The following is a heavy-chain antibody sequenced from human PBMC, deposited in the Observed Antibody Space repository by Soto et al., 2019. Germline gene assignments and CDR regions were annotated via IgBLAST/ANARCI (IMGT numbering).Heavy chain of an antibody. CDR3: TRGGGFLINYGLDV. Sequence: EVQLVESGGGLVQPGGSLRLSCAASGFTFSNYAMNWVRQAPGKGLEWVSYITGSSSTMYYADSVKGRFTISRDNAKNSLFLQMNSLRDEDTAVYYCTRGGGFLINYGLDVWGQGTTVTVSS. J-gene: IGHJ6*02. CDR1: GFTFSNYA. CDR2: ITGSSSTM. V-gene: IGHV3-48*02. D-gene: IGHD1-26*01.